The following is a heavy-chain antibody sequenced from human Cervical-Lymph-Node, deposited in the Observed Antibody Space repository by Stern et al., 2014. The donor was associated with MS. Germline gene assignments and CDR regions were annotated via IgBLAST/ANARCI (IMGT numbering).Heavy chain of an antibody. CDR1: GDSVSSEDYY. Sequence: VQLLESGPGLVRPSETLSLTCTASGDSVSSEDYYWSWIRQSPGKDLEWIGYIYYRGRPNYNPSLKSRLTISLDTSKNQFSLKLISGTAADTAVYYCARSGYYGIDVWGQGTTVIVSS. CDR2: IYYRGRP. D-gene: IGHD1-26*01. CDR3: ARSGYYGIDV. J-gene: IGHJ6*02. V-gene: IGHV4-61*08.